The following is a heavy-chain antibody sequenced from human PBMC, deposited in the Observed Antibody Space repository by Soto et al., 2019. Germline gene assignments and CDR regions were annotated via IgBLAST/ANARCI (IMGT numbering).Heavy chain of an antibody. CDR1: GFTFSTFG. V-gene: IGHV3-30*18. D-gene: IGHD4-17*01. CDR3: AKDLQAYGDYDYYCYGLDV. J-gene: IGHJ6*02. Sequence: QLVESGGGVVPPGASLRLSCAASGFTFSTFGMHWVRQTPGKGLEWVAVISYDGNNKVYADSVKGRFTISRDNFKNAVYPVMNNLKVDDTAVYYGAKDLQAYGDYDYYCYGLDVWGQGATVCVSS. CDR2: ISYDGNNK.